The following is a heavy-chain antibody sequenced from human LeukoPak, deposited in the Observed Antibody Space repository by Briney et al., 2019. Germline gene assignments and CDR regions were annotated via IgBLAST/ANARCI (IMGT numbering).Heavy chain of an antibody. CDR3: AKGAYFSGSYGFAFDY. CDR2: IGGGGGST. Sequence: GGSLRLSCAASGLTFSSYPMTWVRQAPAQGLQWVSAIGGGGGSTHYADSVKGRFTISRDNSKNTLYLQMNSLRAEDTAVYFCAKGAYFSGSYGFAFDYWGQGTLVTVSS. J-gene: IGHJ4*02. D-gene: IGHD3-10*01. CDR1: GLTFSSYP. V-gene: IGHV3-23*01.